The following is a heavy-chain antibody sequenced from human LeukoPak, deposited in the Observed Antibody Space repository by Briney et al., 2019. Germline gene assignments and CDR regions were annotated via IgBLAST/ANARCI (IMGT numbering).Heavy chain of an antibody. CDR2: IKQDGSEN. CDR1: GFTFSNFW. J-gene: IGHJ4*02. D-gene: IGHD4-17*01. V-gene: IGHV3-7*05. Sequence: GGSLRLSCAASGFTFSNFWMNWVRQAPGKGLEWVANIKQDGSENDYVDSVKGRFTISRDNAKKSLDLQMNSLRAEDTAVYYCARVSYGDYDNYFDYWGQGTLVTVSS. CDR3: ARVSYGDYDNYFDY.